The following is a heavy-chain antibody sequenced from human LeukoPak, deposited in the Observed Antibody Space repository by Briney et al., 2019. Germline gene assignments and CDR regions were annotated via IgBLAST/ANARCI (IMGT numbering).Heavy chain of an antibody. CDR1: GYSISSGYY. D-gene: IGHD6-13*01. CDR3: VLAAAGPYYFDY. V-gene: IGHV4-38-2*02. Sequence: PSETLSLTCTVSGYSISSGYYWGWIRPPPGKGLEWIGSIYHSGSTYYNPSLKSRVTISVDTSKNQFSLKLSSVTAADTAVYYCVLAAAGPYYFDYWGQGTLDTVSS. CDR2: IYHSGST. J-gene: IGHJ4*02.